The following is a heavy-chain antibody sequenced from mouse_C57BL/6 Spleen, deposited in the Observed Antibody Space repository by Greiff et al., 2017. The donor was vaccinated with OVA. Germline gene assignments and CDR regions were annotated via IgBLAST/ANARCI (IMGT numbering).Heavy chain of an antibody. Sequence: QVQLQQPGAEPVRPGTSVKLSCKASGYTFTSYWMHWVKQRPGQGLEWIGVIDPSDSYTNYNQKFKGKATLTVDTSSSTAYMQLSSLTSEDSAVYYCARSDDGYYYAMDYWGQGTSVTVSS. J-gene: IGHJ4*01. CDR1: GYTFTSYW. CDR2: IDPSDSYT. V-gene: IGHV1-59*01. CDR3: ARSDDGYYYAMDY. D-gene: IGHD2-3*01.